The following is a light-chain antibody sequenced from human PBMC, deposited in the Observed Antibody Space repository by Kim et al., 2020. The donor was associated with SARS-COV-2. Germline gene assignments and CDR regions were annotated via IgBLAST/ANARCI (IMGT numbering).Light chain of an antibody. CDR3: QQLNSYPYT. CDR2: AAS. CDR1: QGISSY. J-gene: IGKJ2*01. V-gene: IGKV1-9*01. Sequence: IQLTQSPSSLSASVGDRVTITCRASQGISSYLAWYQQKPGKAPKLLIYAASTLQSGVPSRFSGSGSGTDFTLTISSQQPEDFATYYCQQLNSYPYTFGQGTKLEI.